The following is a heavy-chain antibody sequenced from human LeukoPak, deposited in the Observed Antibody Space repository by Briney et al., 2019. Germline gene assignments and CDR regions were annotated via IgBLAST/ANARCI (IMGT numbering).Heavy chain of an antibody. CDR2: ISGSGGST. D-gene: IGHD2-2*01. CDR3: ARVLGYCSSTSCLGDDFWSAYYTGIDY. Sequence: GGSLRLSCAASGFTFSSYAMSWVRQAPGKGLEWVSAISGSGGSTYYADSVKGRFTISRDNAKNSLYLQMNSLRAEDTAVYYCARVLGYCSSTSCLGDDFWSAYYTGIDYWGQGTLVTVSS. CDR1: GFTFSSYA. J-gene: IGHJ4*02. V-gene: IGHV3-23*01.